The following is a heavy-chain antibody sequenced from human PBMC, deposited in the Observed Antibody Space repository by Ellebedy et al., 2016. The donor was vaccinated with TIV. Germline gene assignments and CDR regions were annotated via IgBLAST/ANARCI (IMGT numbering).Heavy chain of an antibody. J-gene: IGHJ3*02. CDR1: GYTFTKNA. V-gene: IGHV1-69*04. Sequence: AASVKVSCKASGYTFTKNAMHWLRQAPGQRLEWMGRIIPILDITNYAQNFQGRVTITADKSTSTAYMELSSLRSEDTAVYYCARAPPPRGDRSADAFDIWGQGTMVTVSS. D-gene: IGHD7-27*01. CDR3: ARAPPPRGDRSADAFDI. CDR2: IIPILDIT.